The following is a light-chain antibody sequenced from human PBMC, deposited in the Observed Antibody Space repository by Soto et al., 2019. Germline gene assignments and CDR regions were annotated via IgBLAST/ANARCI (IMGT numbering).Light chain of an antibody. J-gene: IGLJ1*01. Sequence: QSVLTQPASVSVSPGQSITISCTGTSSGVGSYNLVSWYQQHPGKAPKLMIYEVSKRPSGVSNRFSGSKSGNTASLTISGLQAEDEADYYCCSYEGSSTFYVFGTGTKVTV. V-gene: IGLV2-23*02. CDR1: SSGVGSYNL. CDR2: EVS. CDR3: CSYEGSSTFYV.